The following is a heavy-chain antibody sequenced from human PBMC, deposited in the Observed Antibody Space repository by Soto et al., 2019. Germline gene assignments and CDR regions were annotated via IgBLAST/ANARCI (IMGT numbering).Heavy chain of an antibody. Sequence: SETLSLTCTVSGGSISSYYWSWLRQPPGKGLEWIGYIYYSGSTNYNPSLKSRVTISVDTSKNQFSLKLSSVTAADTAVYYCASSAGNPLSRFDYWGQGTLVTVS. CDR3: ASSAGNPLSRFDY. CDR1: GGSISSYY. CDR2: IYYSGST. V-gene: IGHV4-59*01. J-gene: IGHJ4*02. D-gene: IGHD6-19*01.